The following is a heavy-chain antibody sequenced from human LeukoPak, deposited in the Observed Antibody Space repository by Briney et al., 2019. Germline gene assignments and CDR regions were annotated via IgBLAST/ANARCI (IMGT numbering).Heavy chain of an antibody. Sequence: PGGSLRLSCAASRFTFLNYAVNWVRQAPGKGLEWVAVISYDGSNKYYKDAVKGRFTISRDNSKNTLYLQMNSLRAEDTAVYYCARDKLLEYGNWFDPWGQGTLVSVSS. CDR2: ISYDGSNK. J-gene: IGHJ5*02. V-gene: IGHV3-30-3*01. D-gene: IGHD4/OR15-4a*01. CDR1: RFTFLNYA. CDR3: ARDKLLEYGNWFDP.